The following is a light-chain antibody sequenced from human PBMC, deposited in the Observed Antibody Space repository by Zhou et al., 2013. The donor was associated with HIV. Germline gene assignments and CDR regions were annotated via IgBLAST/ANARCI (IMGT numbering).Light chain of an antibody. J-gene: IGKJ2*01. CDR3: QQYSNSPQT. CDR1: QTISSNY. V-gene: IGKV3-20*01. CDR2: GAS. Sequence: EIALTQSPGTLSLSPGEGATLSCRASQTISSNYLAWYQQKVGQAPRLLIHGASSRATGIPDRFSGSGSGTDFTLTFTTLGPEDFAVYYCQQYSNSPQTFGQGTKVEIK.